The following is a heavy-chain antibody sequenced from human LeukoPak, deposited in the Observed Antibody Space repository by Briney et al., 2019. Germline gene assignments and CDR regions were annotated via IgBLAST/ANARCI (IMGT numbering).Heavy chain of an antibody. CDR2: ISGSGGST. CDR3: AKAVVRTSGIVGATTNWFDP. D-gene: IGHD1-26*01. CDR1: GFTFSSYA. Sequence: PGGSLRLSCAASGFTFSSYAMSWVRQAPGKGLEWVSAISGSGGSTYYADSVKGRFTISRDNSKNTLYLQMNSLRAEDTAVYYCAKAVVRTSGIVGATTNWFDPWGQGTLVTVSS. V-gene: IGHV3-23*01. J-gene: IGHJ5*02.